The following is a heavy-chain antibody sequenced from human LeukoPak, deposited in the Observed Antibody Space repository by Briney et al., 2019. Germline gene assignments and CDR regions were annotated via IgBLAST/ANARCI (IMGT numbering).Heavy chain of an antibody. Sequence: GGSLRLSCPASGLTSIINELNWARKAPGKGRKGVQYISSGGSTIYYADSVKGRFTISRDNAKNSLYLQMSSLRAEDTAVYYCARDPPYCSGGSCYSGPLDYWGQGTLVTVSS. CDR2: ISSGGSTI. J-gene: IGHJ4*02. D-gene: IGHD2-15*01. CDR1: GLTSIINE. CDR3: ARDPPYCSGGSCYSGPLDY. V-gene: IGHV3-48*03.